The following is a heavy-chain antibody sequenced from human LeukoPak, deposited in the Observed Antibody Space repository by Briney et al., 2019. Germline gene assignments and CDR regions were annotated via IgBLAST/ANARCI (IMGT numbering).Heavy chain of an antibody. D-gene: IGHD3-9*01. CDR1: GFTVSSNY. J-gene: IGHJ5*02. CDR3: ARVGGYFERWFDP. V-gene: IGHV3-53*01. Sequence: GGSLRLSCAASGFTVSSNYMSWVRQAPGKGLEWVSVIYSGGSTYYADSVKGRFTISRDNSKNTLYLQMNSLRAEDTAVYYCARVGGYFERWFDPWGQGTLVTVSS. CDR2: IYSGGST.